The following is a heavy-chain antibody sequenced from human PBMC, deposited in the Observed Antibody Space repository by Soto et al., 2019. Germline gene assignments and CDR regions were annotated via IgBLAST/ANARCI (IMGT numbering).Heavy chain of an antibody. D-gene: IGHD3-10*01. CDR1: GDSISNGYYT. V-gene: IGHV4-30-4*01. CDR2: IYNSVNT. CDR3: ARGPSGDKVDY. J-gene: IGHJ4*02. Sequence: QVQLQESGPGLVEPSQTLSLTCTVSGDSISNGYYTWSWIRQPPGKDLEWIGHIYNSVNTYSNPSLKSRVTISADTSKNQFSLKLRSVTAADTAVYYWARGPSGDKVDYWGQGTLVTVSS.